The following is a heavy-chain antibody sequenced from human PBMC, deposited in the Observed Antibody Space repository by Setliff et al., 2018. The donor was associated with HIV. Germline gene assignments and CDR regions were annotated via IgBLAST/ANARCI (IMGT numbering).Heavy chain of an antibody. CDR1: GFTFRNAW. V-gene: IGHV3-15*01. CDR2: IKSKSDGGAT. D-gene: IGHD3-3*01. Sequence: LRLSCAASGFTFRNAWMNWVRQAPGKGLEWLGLIKSKSDGGATDYPASVKGRFTISRDDSKNTLYLQINSLKIEDTAVYYCVTDRTISGLVTEYYFDYWGQGALVTVSS. CDR3: VTDRTISGLVTEYYFDY. J-gene: IGHJ4*02.